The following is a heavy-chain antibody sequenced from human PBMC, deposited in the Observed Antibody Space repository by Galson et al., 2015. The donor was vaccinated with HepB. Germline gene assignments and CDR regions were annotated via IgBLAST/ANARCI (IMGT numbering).Heavy chain of an antibody. Sequence: SLRLSCAASGFTFSSYAMSWVRQAPGKGLEWVSAISGSGGSTYYADSVKGRFTISRDNSKNTLYLQMNSLRAEDTAVYYCAKDSWIAVAVRGDAFDIWGRGTMVTVSS. V-gene: IGHV3-23*01. J-gene: IGHJ3*02. CDR2: ISGSGGST. D-gene: IGHD6-19*01. CDR1: GFTFSSYA. CDR3: AKDSWIAVAVRGDAFDI.